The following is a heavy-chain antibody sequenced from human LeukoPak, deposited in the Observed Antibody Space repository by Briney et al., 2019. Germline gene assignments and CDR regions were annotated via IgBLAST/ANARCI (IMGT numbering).Heavy chain of an antibody. CDR1: GGSFSGYY. CDR3: ARGRGFWSGHLDY. D-gene: IGHD3-3*01. Sequence: SETLSLTCAVYGGSFSGYYWSWIRQPPGKGLEWIGEINHSGSTNYNPSLKSRVTISVDTSKNQFSLKLSSVTAADTAVYYCARGRGFWSGHLDYWGQGTLVTVSS. CDR2: INHSGST. J-gene: IGHJ4*02. V-gene: IGHV4-34*01.